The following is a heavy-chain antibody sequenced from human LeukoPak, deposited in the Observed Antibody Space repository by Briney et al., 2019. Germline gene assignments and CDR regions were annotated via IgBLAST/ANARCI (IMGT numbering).Heavy chain of an antibody. CDR1: GYTFTSYG. D-gene: IGHD2-21*02. CDR3: ARDPLVYCGGDCYGINYFDY. V-gene: IGHV1-18*01. J-gene: IGHJ4*02. CDR2: ISAYNGNT. Sequence: ASVKVSCKASGYTFTSYGISWVRQAPGQGLEWMGWISAYNGNTNYAQKLQGRVTMTTDTSTSTAYMELRSLRSDDTAVYYCARDPLVYCGGDCYGINYFDYWGQGTLVTVSS.